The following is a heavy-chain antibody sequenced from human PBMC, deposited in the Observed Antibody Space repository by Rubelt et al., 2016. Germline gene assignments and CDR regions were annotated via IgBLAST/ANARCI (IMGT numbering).Heavy chain of an antibody. CDR3: TRDPHALDY. V-gene: IGHV3-48*03. CDR1: GFTFSSFE. J-gene: IGHJ4*02. Sequence: QLVESGGGLVHPGGSLRPSCAASGFTFSSFEMSWVRQAPGKGLEWVSYISRSGPIYYADSVKGRFTISRDNAKNSLYLQMNSLRDEDTAVYYCTRDPHALDYWGQGALVTVSS. CDR2: ISRSGPI.